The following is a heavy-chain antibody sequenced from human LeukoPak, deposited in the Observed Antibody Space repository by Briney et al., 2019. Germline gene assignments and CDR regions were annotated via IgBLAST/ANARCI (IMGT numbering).Heavy chain of an antibody. CDR3: ARAHYYGSGSYYPQAY. Sequence: ASVKVSCKASGYTFTSYGISWVRQAPGQGLEWMGWFSAYNGNTKYAQKLQDRVTMTTDTSTSTAYMELRSLRSDDTAVYYCARAHYYGSGSYYPQAYWGQGTLVTVSS. D-gene: IGHD3-10*01. CDR2: FSAYNGNT. CDR1: GYTFTSYG. V-gene: IGHV1-18*01. J-gene: IGHJ4*02.